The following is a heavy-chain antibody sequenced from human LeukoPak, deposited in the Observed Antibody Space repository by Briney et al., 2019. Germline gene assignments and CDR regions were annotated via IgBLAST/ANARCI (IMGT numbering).Heavy chain of an antibody. V-gene: IGHV1-2*02. J-gene: IGHJ4*02. Sequence: GASVKVSCKASGYTFTGYYMHWVRQAPGQGLEWVGWINPNSGGTNYAQKFQGRVTMTRDTSISTAYMELSRLRSDDTAVYYCSSAGDDYDFWSGYYKSFDYWGQGTLVTVSS. CDR2: INPNSGGT. D-gene: IGHD3-3*01. CDR3: SSAGDDYDFWSGYYKSFDY. CDR1: GYTFTGYY.